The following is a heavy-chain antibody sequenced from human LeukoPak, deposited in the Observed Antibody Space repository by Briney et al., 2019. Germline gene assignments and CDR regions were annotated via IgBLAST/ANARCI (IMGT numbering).Heavy chain of an antibody. CDR1: GGSIGSGSYY. Sequence: TLSLTCTVSGGSIGSGSYYWSWIRQPAGKGLEWIGRIYTSGSTNYNPSLKSRATISVDTSKNQFSLKLSSVTAADTAVYYCARVNREVATITPWGQGTLVTVSS. CDR3: ARVNREVATITP. J-gene: IGHJ4*02. CDR2: IYTSGST. V-gene: IGHV4-61*02. D-gene: IGHD5-24*01.